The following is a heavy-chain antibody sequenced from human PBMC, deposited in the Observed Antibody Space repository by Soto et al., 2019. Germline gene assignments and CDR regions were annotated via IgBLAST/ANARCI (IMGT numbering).Heavy chain of an antibody. CDR3: ARGRLVPAVNFDY. V-gene: IGHV4-59*12. CDR2: IYHSGTS. CDR1: GGSMSNYY. D-gene: IGHD2-2*01. Sequence: PSETLSLTCTVSGGSMSNYYWIWIRQSPGKGLEWIGYIYHSGTSFYNPSLKSRVTISVDGSKNQFSLKVNSVTAADTAVYYCARGRLVPAVNFDYWGLGTLVTVSS. J-gene: IGHJ4*02.